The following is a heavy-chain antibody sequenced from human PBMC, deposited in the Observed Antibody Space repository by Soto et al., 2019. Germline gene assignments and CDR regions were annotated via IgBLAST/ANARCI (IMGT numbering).Heavy chain of an antibody. CDR1: GGSVSINSAA. CDR3: AREMTSGYYEDAFDI. D-gene: IGHD5-12*01. J-gene: IGHJ3*02. Sequence: SQTLSLTCPISGGSVSINSAAWNWIRQSPSRGLEWLGRTYYRSKWYNDYAVSVKSRITINPDTSKNQFSLQLNSVTPEDTAGYYCAREMTSGYYEDAFDIWGPGTMVTVSS. V-gene: IGHV6-1*01. CDR2: TYYRSKWYN.